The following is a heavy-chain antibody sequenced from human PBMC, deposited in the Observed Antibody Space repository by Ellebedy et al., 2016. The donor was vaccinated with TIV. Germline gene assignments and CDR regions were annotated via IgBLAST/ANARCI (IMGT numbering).Heavy chain of an antibody. CDR3: ARGALYYYAMDV. CDR1: GYSFPGYY. CDR2: INPNSGGT. V-gene: IGHV1-2*02. D-gene: IGHD3-3*02. J-gene: IGHJ6*02. Sequence: ASVKVSXXASGYSFPGYYIHWVRQAPGQGLEWMGWINPNSGGTNYAQKFQGRVTMTRDRSISAAYMEVTRLRSDDTAVYYCARGALYYYAMDVWGLGTTVTVSS.